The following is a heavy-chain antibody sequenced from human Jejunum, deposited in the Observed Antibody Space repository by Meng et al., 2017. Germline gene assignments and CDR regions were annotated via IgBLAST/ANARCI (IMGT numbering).Heavy chain of an antibody. CDR1: GYTFPNYW. D-gene: IGHD2-15*01. V-gene: IGHV5-51*01. J-gene: IGHJ4*02. Sequence: GESLKISCKSSGYTFPNYWIGWVRQLPGKGLEWMGIIFPGGSDIRYSPSFQGQVTLSVDKSITTAYLQWSRLKASDSAMYYCARVGVGATTGFDYWGQGTLVTVSS. CDR3: ARVGVGATTGFDY. CDR2: IFPGGSDI.